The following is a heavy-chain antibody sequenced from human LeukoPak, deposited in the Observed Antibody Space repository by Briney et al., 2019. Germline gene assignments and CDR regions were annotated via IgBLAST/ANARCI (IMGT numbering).Heavy chain of an antibody. D-gene: IGHD4-17*01. CDR2: IIPIFGTA. CDR1: GGTFSSYA. J-gene: IGHJ6*02. V-gene: IGHV1-69*13. CDR3: ARAWTTVTMGYYYYGMDV. Sequence: SVKVSCKASGGTFSSYAISWVRQAPGQGLEWMGGIIPIFGTANYAQKFQGRVTITADESTSTAYMELSSLRSEDTAVYYCARAWTTVTMGYYYYGMDVWGQGTTVTVSS.